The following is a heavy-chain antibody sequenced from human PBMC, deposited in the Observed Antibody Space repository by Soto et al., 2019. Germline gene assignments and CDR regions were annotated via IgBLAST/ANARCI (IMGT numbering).Heavy chain of an antibody. CDR2: IWYDGGNK. D-gene: IGHD6-19*01. Sequence: GGSLRLSCGASGFTFSSYGMHWVRQAPGKGLEWVAVIWYDGGNKYYADSVKGRFTISRDNSKNTLYLQTNSLRAEDTAVYYCAREDSRGWLYYYYYGMDVWGQGTKVTVSS. J-gene: IGHJ6*02. CDR3: AREDSRGWLYYYYYGMDV. V-gene: IGHV3-33*01. CDR1: GFTFSSYG.